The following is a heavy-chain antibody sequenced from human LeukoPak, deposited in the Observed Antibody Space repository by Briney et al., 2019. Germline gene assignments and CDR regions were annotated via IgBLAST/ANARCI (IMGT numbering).Heavy chain of an antibody. J-gene: IGHJ4*02. V-gene: IGHV3-30-3*01. D-gene: IGHD1-26*01. CDR1: GFTFSSYA. Sequence: GGSLRLSCAASGFTFSSYAMHWVRQAPGKGLEWVAVISYDGSNKYYADSVKGRFTISRDNSKSTLYLQMNSLRAEDTAVYYCAREQGATDYWGQGTLVTVSS. CDR3: AREQGATDY. CDR2: ISYDGSNK.